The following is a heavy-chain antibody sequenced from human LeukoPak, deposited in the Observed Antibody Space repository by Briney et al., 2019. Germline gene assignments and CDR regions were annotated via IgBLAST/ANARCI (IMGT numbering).Heavy chain of an antibody. V-gene: IGHV1-2*02. CDR1: GYTFTGYY. D-gene: IGHD3-10*01. CDR3: ARDYYGSGPLYYYGMDV. CDR2: INPNSGGT. Sequence: ASVTVSCKASGYTFTGYYMHWVRQAPGQGLEWMGWINPNSGGTNYAQKFQGRVTMTRDTSISTAYMELSRLRSDDTAVYYCARDYYGSGPLYYYGMDVWGQGTTVTVSS. J-gene: IGHJ6*02.